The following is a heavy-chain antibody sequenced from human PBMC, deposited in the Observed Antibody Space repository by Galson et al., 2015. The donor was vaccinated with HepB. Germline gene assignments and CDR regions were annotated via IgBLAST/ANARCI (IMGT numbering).Heavy chain of an antibody. CDR2: IVVGSGNT. CDR1: GFTFSSSA. CDR3: AAGETTYYYDSSGYHS. V-gene: IGHV1-58*02. D-gene: IGHD3-22*01. J-gene: IGHJ4*02. Sequence: SVKVSCKASGFTFSSSAMQWVRQARGRRLEWIGWIVVGSGNTDYAQKFQERATITRDMSTSTAYMELSSLTSEDTAMYYCAAGETTYYYDSSGYHSWGQGTLVTVSS.